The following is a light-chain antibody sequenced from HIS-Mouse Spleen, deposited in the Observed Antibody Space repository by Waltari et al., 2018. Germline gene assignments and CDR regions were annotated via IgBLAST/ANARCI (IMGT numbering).Light chain of an antibody. CDR3: QAWDSSLHV. CDR2: QDS. Sequence: SYELTQPPSVSVSPGQTASITCPGDKLGDKYACWYQQKPGQSPVLVIYQDSKRPSGIPERFSGSNSGNTATLTISGTQAMDEADYYCQAWDSSLHVFGTGTKVTVL. V-gene: IGLV3-1*01. J-gene: IGLJ1*01. CDR1: KLGDKY.